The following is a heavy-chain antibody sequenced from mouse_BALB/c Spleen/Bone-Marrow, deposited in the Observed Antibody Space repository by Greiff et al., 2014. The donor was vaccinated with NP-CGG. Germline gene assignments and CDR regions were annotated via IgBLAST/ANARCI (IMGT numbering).Heavy chain of an antibody. J-gene: IGHJ3*01. CDR3: AAYYYGSSQFAY. D-gene: IGHD1-1*01. CDR2: IDPANGNT. CDR1: GFNIKDTY. Sequence: EVKLEESGAELVKPGASVKLSCTASGFNIKDTYMHWVKQRPEQGLEWIGRIDPANGNTKYDPKFQGKATITADTSSNPAYLQLSSLTSEDTAVYYCAAYYYGSSQFAYWGQGTLVTVSA. V-gene: IGHV14-3*02.